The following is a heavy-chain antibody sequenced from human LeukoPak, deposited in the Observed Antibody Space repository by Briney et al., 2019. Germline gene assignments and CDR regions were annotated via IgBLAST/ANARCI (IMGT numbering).Heavy chain of an antibody. CDR2: IYYSGST. CDR1: GGSISSYY. Sequence: SETLSLTCTVSGGSISSYYWSWIRQPPGKGLEWIGYIYYSGSTNYNPSLKSRVSISVDTSKNQFSLKLSSVTAADTAVYYCARDRGYGSGSSPFDYWGQGTLVTVSS. D-gene: IGHD3-10*01. J-gene: IGHJ4*02. V-gene: IGHV4-59*01. CDR3: ARDRGYGSGSSPFDY.